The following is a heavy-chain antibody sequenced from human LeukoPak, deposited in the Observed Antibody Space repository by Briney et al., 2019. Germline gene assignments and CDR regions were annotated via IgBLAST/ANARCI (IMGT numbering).Heavy chain of an antibody. CDR3: ASSVQGNPTYDAFDI. Sequence: SETLSLTCAAYGGSFSGYHWRRIRQPPGKGLEWIGEINHSGSTNYNPSLKSRVTISVDTSKNQFSLKLSSVTAADTAVYYCASSVQGNPTYDAFDIWGQGTMVTVSS. J-gene: IGHJ3*02. V-gene: IGHV4-34*01. CDR2: INHSGST. CDR1: GGSFSGYH. D-gene: IGHD4-23*01.